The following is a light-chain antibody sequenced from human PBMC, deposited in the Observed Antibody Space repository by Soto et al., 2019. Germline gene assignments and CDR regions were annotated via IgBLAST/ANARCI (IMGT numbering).Light chain of an antibody. CDR2: GVT. J-gene: IGLJ1*01. Sequence: QSVLTQPASVSGSPGQSTTISCTGTSSDVGAYNYVSWYQQYPGKAPKLMIYGVTNRPSGVSNRFSGSKTGNTASLTISGLQAEDEADYYCFSHRGGDSHVFGTGTKVTVL. CDR3: FSHRGGDSHV. V-gene: IGLV2-14*01. CDR1: SSDVGAYNY.